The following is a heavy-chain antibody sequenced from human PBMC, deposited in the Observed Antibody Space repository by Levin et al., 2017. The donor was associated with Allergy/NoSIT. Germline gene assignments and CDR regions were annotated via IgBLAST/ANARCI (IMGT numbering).Heavy chain of an antibody. J-gene: IGHJ4*02. V-gene: IGHV4-39*01. CDR3: ARIGWVADVDY. CDR2: IYYSGST. CDR1: GGSISSSSYY. D-gene: IGHD2-15*01. Sequence: SETLSLTCTVSGGSISSSSYYWGWIRQPPGKGLEWIGSIYYSGSTYYNPSLKSRVTISVDTSKNQFSLKLSSVTAADTAVYYCARIGWVADVDYWGQGTLVTVSS.